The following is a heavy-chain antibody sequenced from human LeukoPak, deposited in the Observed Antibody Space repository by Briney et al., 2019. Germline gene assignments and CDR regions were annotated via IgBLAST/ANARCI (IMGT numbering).Heavy chain of an antibody. CDR2: TYYRSKWYN. J-gene: IGHJ4*02. Sequence: SQTLSLTCAISGDSVSSNSAAWNWIRQSPSRGLEWLGRTYYRSKWYNDYAVSVKSRITINPDTSKNQFSLQLNSVTPEDTTVYYCARGRGAVAGTGEDYFDYWGQGTLVTVSS. D-gene: IGHD6-19*01. V-gene: IGHV6-1*01. CDR3: ARGRGAVAGTGEDYFDY. CDR1: GDSVSSNSAA.